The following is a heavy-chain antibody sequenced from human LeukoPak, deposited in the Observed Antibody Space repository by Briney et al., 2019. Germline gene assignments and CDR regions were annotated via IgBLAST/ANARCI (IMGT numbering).Heavy chain of an antibody. Sequence: SETLSLTCTVSGGSISSYYWSWIRQPAGKGLEWIGRIFSSGSTNYNPSLKTRVTMSVDTSKNQFSLKLSSVTAADTAVYYCARKVVGYSYDYFDYWGQGTLVTVSS. CDR3: ARKVVGYSYDYFDY. CDR1: GGSISSYY. D-gene: IGHD5-18*01. J-gene: IGHJ4*02. CDR2: IFSSGST. V-gene: IGHV4-4*07.